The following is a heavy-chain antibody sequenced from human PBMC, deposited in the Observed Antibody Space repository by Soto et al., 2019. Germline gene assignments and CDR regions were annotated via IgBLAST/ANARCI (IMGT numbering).Heavy chain of an antibody. J-gene: IGHJ6*02. CDR1: GGSMNSHDYY. V-gene: IGHV4-39*01. CDR3: ARQGRYCSSTSCYHYYYYGMDV. CDR2: IYYSGST. D-gene: IGHD2-2*01. Sequence: SETLSLTCTVSGGSMNSHDYYWSWIRQPPGKGLEWIGSIYYSGSTYYNPSLKSRVTISVDTSKNQFSLKLSSVTAADTAVYYCARQGRYCSSTSCYHYYYYGMDVWGQGTTVTVSS.